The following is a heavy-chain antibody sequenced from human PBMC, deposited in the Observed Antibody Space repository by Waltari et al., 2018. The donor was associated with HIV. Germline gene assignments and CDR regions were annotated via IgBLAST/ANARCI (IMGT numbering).Heavy chain of an antibody. CDR2: IHNDGSST. J-gene: IGHJ6*02. CDR1: GFTFRTYW. V-gene: IGHV3-74*01. Sequence: EVQLVESGGVLVQQGGSLRLSGAASGFTFRTYWMHWVRKGPGKGLVWVSGIHNDGSSTSYADSVKGRFTISRDNAKNTLFLQMNSLRVEDTAVYYCTRDGGGHPFVGYGMDVWGQGTTVTVSS. CDR3: TRDGGGHPFVGYGMDV. D-gene: IGHD3-16*01.